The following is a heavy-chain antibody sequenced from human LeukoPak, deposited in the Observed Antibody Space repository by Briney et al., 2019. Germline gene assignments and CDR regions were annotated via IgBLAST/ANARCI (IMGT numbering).Heavy chain of an antibody. J-gene: IGHJ4*02. CDR3: ARGYYYGL. V-gene: IGHV3-74*01. Sequence: GGSLRLSCAASGFTFSSHWMHWVRQAPGKGLVWVSRINIDRSSTSYADSVKGRFTISRDNAKNTLYLQMNSLRAEDTAVYYCARGYYYGLWGQGTLVTVSS. D-gene: IGHD3-10*01. CDR2: INIDRSST. CDR1: GFTFSSHW.